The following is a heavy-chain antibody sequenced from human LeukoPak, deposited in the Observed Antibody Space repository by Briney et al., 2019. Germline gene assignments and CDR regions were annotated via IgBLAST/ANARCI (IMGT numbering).Heavy chain of an antibody. V-gene: IGHV3-23*01. CDR2: ISGSADYI. Sequence: GGSLRLPCAASGFTFSSYAMSWVRQAPGRGLEWVSTISGSADYIHYADSMKGRFTISRDNSKNTVYLQMNNLRGEDTALYYCAKFGFWIRGDYDFSSWGQGTLVTVSS. D-gene: IGHD4-17*01. CDR1: GFTFSSYA. CDR3: AKFGFWIRGDYDFSS. J-gene: IGHJ5*02.